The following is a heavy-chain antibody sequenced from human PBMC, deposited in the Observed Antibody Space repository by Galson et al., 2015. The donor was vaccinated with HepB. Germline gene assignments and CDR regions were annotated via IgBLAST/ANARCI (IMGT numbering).Heavy chain of an antibody. CDR3: VRGYCSSTSFYVFDAFDL. Sequence: SLRLSCAASGFTFSNYAMHWVRQAPGKGLEWVATFSYDGSSTYYADSMTGRFTISRDTSKNTLYLQRISLRAEDTAVYYCVRGYCSSTSFYVFDAFDLWGQGTMVTVSS. J-gene: IGHJ3*01. CDR2: FSYDGSST. D-gene: IGHD2-2*01. CDR1: GFTFSNYA. V-gene: IGHV3-30*04.